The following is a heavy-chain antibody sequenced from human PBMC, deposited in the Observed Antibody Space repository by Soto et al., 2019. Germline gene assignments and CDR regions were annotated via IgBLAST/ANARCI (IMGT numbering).Heavy chain of an antibody. CDR1: GYSFTSYY. V-gene: IGHV1-46*01. CDR3: ARGYSGYDGSLYYFDY. J-gene: IGHJ4*02. D-gene: IGHD5-12*01. CDR2: INPSGGST. Sequence: GASVKVSCKASGYSFTSYYMHWVRQAPGQGLEWMGIINPSGGSTSYAQKFQGRVTMTRDTSTSTVYMELSSLRSGDTAVYYCARGYSGYDGSLYYFDYWGQGTLVTAPQ.